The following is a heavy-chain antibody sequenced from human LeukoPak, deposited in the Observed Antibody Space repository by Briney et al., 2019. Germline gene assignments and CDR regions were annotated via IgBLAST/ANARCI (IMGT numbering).Heavy chain of an antibody. CDR1: GYRFTSYW. CDR2: IYPGDSDT. CDR3: ARGLGYSGSWYFDY. V-gene: IGHV5-51*01. Sequence: GESLKISCKGSGYRFTSYWIAWVRQLPGKGLESMGIIYPGDSDTRYSPSFQGQVTISADKSISTAYLQWSSLKASDTAMYYCARGLGYSGSWYFDYWGQGTLVTVSS. J-gene: IGHJ4*02. D-gene: IGHD6-13*01.